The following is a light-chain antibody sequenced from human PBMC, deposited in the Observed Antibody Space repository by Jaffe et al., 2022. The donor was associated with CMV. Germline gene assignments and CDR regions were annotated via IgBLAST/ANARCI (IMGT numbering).Light chain of an antibody. J-gene: IGKJ1*01. V-gene: IGKV3-20*01. Sequence: EIVLTQSPGILSLSPGERATLSCRASRSVHSNYVAWYQQKPGQAPRLLISGASSRATGIPDRFTGSGSGTDFTLTISRLEPEDFALYYCQEYGSSPGTFGQGTEVEVK. CDR1: RSVHSNY. CDR2: GAS. CDR3: QEYGSSPGT.